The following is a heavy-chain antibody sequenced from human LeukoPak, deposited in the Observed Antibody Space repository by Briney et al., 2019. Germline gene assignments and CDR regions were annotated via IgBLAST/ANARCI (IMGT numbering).Heavy chain of an antibody. Sequence: PSETRSLTCTVSGDSISSYHWSWIRQPPGEGLEWIGNMYYSGSTNYNPSLKSRVTISVDTSKNLFSLKLSSVTAADTAVYYGAIGHSSGWRYYYYGMDVWGQGTTVTVSS. CDR2: MYYSGST. CDR3: AIGHSSGWRYYYYGMDV. J-gene: IGHJ6*02. D-gene: IGHD6-19*01. V-gene: IGHV4-59*01. CDR1: GDSISSYH.